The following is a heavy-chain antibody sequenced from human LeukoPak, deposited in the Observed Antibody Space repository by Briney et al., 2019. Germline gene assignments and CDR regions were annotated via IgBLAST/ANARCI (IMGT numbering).Heavy chain of an antibody. Sequence: PGGSLRLSCAASGFTFSSYATSWVRQAPGKGLEWASAISGSGGSTYYADSVKGRFTISRDNSKNTLYLQMNSLRAEDTAVYYCAKGVRVTIFGVVKTPFDYWGQGTLVTVSS. J-gene: IGHJ4*02. V-gene: IGHV3-23*01. CDR2: ISGSGGST. D-gene: IGHD3-3*01. CDR3: AKGVRVTIFGVVKTPFDY. CDR1: GFTFSSYA.